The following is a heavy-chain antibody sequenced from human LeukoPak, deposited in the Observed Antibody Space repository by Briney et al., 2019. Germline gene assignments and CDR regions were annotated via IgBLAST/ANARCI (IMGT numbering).Heavy chain of an antibody. CDR3: ARGYSSSWYRSYYYYMDV. J-gene: IGHJ6*03. V-gene: IGHV1-69*06. D-gene: IGHD6-13*01. CDR2: IIPIFGTA. Sequence: SVKVSCKASGYTFTSYGISWVRQAPGQGLEWMGGIIPIFGTANYAQKFQGRVTITADKSTSTAYMELSSLRSEDTAVYYCARGYSSSWYRSYYYYMDVWGKGATVTVSS. CDR1: GYTFTSYG.